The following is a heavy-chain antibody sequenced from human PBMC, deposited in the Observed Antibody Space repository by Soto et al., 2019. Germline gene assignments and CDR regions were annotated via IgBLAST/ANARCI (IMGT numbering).Heavy chain of an antibody. D-gene: IGHD3-22*01. CDR3: AKDTYYYDRSGYYTYDY. CDR1: GFTFRTYG. J-gene: IGHJ4*02. CDR2: ISYDGSNK. V-gene: IGHV3-30*18. Sequence: GGSLRLSCAASGFTFRTYGMHWVRQAPGKGLEWVAVISYDGSNKHYADSVKGRFTISRDNSKNTLDLQMNSLRAEDTAVYYCAKDTYYYDRSGYYTYDYWGQGTQVTVSS.